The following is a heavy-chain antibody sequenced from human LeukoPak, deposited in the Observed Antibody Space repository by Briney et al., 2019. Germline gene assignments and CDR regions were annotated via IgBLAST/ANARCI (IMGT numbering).Heavy chain of an antibody. CDR2: IKQDGSEK. CDR1: GFTFSSYW. CDR3: ARGGSGYDYYYYYMDV. D-gene: IGHD5-12*01. Sequence: PGGSLRLSCAASGFTFSSYWMSWVRQAPGKGLEWVANIKQDGSEKYYVDSVKGRFTISRDNAKNSLYLQMNSLRAEDTAVYYCARGGSGYDYYYYYMDVWGKGTTVTVSS. V-gene: IGHV3-7*01. J-gene: IGHJ6*03.